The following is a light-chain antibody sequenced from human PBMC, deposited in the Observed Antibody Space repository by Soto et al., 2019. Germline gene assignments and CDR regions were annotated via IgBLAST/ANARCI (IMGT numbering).Light chain of an antibody. Sequence: EIVLTQSPATLSLSPGERATLSCRASQSVSSYLAWYQQKLGQAPRLLIYDASNRATGIPARFSGSGSGTDFTLTISSLEPEDFAVYYCHQRSNSPPWTFGQGTKVEIK. CDR2: DAS. CDR1: QSVSSY. CDR3: HQRSNSPPWT. V-gene: IGKV3-11*01. J-gene: IGKJ1*01.